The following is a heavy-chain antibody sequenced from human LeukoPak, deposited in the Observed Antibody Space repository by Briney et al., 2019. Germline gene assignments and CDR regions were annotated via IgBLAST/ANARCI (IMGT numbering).Heavy chain of an antibody. CDR1: GGSISSSSYY. D-gene: IGHD5-18*01. CDR2: IYYSGST. CDR3: ARGPGGCSYASNWFDP. J-gene: IGHJ5*02. V-gene: IGHV4-39*01. Sequence: SETLSLTCTVSGGSISSSSYYWGWIRQPPGKGLEYIGSIYYSGSTFYNPSLKSRVTISVDTSKSQFSLNLSSVTAADTAVYYCARGPGGCSYASNWFDPWGQGTLVTVSS.